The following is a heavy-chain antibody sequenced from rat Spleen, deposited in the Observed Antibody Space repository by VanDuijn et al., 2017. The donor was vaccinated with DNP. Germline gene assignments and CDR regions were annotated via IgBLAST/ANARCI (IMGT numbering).Heavy chain of an antibody. V-gene: IGHV5-25*01. D-gene: IGHD1-12*01. Sequence: EVQLVESGGGLVQPGRSMKLSCAASGFTFSNYDMAWVRQGPTGGLEWVASISYDGSSTYYRDSVKGRFTISRDNAKNTLYLQMDSLRSEDTATYYCARHRTIMPYYYAMDAWGQGASVTVSS. J-gene: IGHJ4*01. CDR1: GFTFSNYD. CDR2: ISYDGSST. CDR3: ARHRTIMPYYYAMDA.